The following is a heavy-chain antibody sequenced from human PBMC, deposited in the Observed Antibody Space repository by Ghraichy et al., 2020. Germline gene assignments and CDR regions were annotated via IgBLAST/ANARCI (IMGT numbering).Heavy chain of an antibody. J-gene: IGHJ4*02. Sequence: GESLNISCAASGITFSSYWMSWVRQAPGKGLEWVANIKQDGSEGYYVDSVKGRFTISRDNAKNSLYLQMNSLRAEDTAVYYCARYCITGSCFDYWGQGTLVTVSS. V-gene: IGHV3-7*01. CDR2: IKQDGSEG. CDR3: ARYCITGSCFDY. CDR1: GITFSSYW. D-gene: IGHD2-15*01.